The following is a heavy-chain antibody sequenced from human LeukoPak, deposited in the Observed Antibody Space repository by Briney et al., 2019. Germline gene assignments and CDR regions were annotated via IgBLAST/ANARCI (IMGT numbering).Heavy chain of an antibody. CDR3: ARSGDYLLGAFDI. Sequence: PSQTLSLTCTVSGGSISSGGYYWSWIRQPPGKGLEWIGYIYHSGSTYYNPSLKSRVTISVDRSKNQFSLKLSSVTAADTAVYYCARSGDYLLGAFDIWGQGTMVTVSS. D-gene: IGHD4-17*01. CDR1: GGSISSGGYY. J-gene: IGHJ3*02. CDR2: IYHSGST. V-gene: IGHV4-30-2*01.